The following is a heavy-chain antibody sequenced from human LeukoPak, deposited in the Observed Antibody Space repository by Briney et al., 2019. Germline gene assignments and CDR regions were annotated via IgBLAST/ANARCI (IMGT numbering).Heavy chain of an antibody. D-gene: IGHD4-11*01. Sequence: PGGSLRLSCAASGFTFSASTMNWVRQAPGKGLEWVSSISSSSSYIYYADSVKGRFTISRDNAKNSLYLQMNSLRAEDTAVYYCARDRDDYPFYNWFDPWGQGTLVTVSS. CDR1: GFTFSAST. CDR2: ISSSSSYI. CDR3: ARDRDDYPFYNWFDP. J-gene: IGHJ5*02. V-gene: IGHV3-21*01.